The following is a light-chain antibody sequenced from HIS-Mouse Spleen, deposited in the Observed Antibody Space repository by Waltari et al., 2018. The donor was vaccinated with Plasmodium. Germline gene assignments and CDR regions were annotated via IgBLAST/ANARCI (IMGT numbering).Light chain of an antibody. Sequence: SYELTQPPSVSVSPGQTAMITCSGNALPKQYAYWYQQKPGQAPVLVIYKDSERPSGIHERFYGSSSGTTVTLTISGVQAEDEADYYCQSADSSGTWVFGGGTKLTVL. CDR3: QSADSSGTWV. CDR2: KDS. J-gene: IGLJ3*02. CDR1: ALPKQY. V-gene: IGLV3-25*03.